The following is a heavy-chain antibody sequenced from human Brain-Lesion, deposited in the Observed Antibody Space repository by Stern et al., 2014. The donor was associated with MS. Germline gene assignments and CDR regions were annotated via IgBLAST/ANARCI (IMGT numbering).Heavy chain of an antibody. Sequence: QVQLVESGPGLVKPSQTLSLTCTVSGGPISSHSYYWSWIRQPAGKGLEWIGRIYASGNPNYTPSPKSRVSIPVTTSKNKLSLRLSSVTASDTAVYYCARDYGDLEFDLWGQGTLVTVSS. CDR2: IYASGNP. V-gene: IGHV4-61*02. CDR3: ARDYGDLEFDL. CDR1: GGPISSHSYY. J-gene: IGHJ4*02. D-gene: IGHD4-17*01.